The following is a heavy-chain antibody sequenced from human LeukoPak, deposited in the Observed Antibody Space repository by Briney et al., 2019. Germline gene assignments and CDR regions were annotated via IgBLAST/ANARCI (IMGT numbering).Heavy chain of an antibody. CDR3: AREVYSYGAIDY. V-gene: IGHV1-69*01. CDR1: GGTFSSYA. Sequence: VASVKVSCKASGGTFSSYAISWVRQAPGQGLEWMGGILPIFGTANYAQKFQGRVTMTADESTSTAYMELRSLRSEDTAVYYCAREVYSYGAIDYWGQGTLVTVSS. D-gene: IGHD5-18*01. CDR2: ILPIFGTA. J-gene: IGHJ4*02.